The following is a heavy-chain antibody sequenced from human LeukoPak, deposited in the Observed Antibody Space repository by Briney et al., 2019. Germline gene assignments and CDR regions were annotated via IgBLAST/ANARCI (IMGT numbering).Heavy chain of an antibody. CDR1: GGSISSGGYY. CDR2: IYYSGST. Sequence: SETLSLTCTVSGGSISSGGYYWSWIRQHPGKGLEWIGYIYYSGSTYYNPSLKSRVTISVDKSKNQFSLKLSSVTAADTAVYYCARKTGYSPHDAFDIWGQGTMVTVSS. D-gene: IGHD3-9*01. J-gene: IGHJ3*02. CDR3: ARKTGYSPHDAFDI. V-gene: IGHV4-31*03.